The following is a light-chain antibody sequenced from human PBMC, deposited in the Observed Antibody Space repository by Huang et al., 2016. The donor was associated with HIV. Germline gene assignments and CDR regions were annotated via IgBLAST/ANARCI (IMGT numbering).Light chain of an antibody. V-gene: IGKV3-20*01. J-gene: IGKJ2*01. CDR1: QNVRNSY. CDR3: QQYGTSPRT. CDR2: GAS. Sequence: EIVLTQSPGTLSLSPGERATLSCRASQNVRNSYLAGYQQKLGQPPRLLIYGASSSATGISYRFSGSGSGTDFTLTISRLEPEDFAVYCCQQYGTSPRTFGQGTKLEIK.